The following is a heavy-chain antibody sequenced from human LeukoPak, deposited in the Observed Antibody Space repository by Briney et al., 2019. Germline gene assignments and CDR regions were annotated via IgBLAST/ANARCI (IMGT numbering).Heavy chain of an antibody. J-gene: IGHJ6*02. Sequence: ASVKVSCKASGYTFTSYAMHWVRQAPGQRLEWMGWINAGNGNTKYSQKFQGRVTITRDTSASTAYMELSSLRSEDTAVYYCAGTFIDIVVVPAAKQPGAPDYYYYGMDVWGQGTTVTVSS. CDR2: INAGNGNT. CDR1: GYTFTSYA. V-gene: IGHV1-3*01. CDR3: AGTFIDIVVVPAAKQPGAPDYYYYGMDV. D-gene: IGHD2-2*01.